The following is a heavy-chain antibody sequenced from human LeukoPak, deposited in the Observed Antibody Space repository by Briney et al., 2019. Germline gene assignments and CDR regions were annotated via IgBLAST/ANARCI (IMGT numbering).Heavy chain of an antibody. CDR3: ARGSRFGVVGRDAFDI. D-gene: IGHD3-3*01. CDR1: GFTFSRYS. J-gene: IGHJ3*02. CDR2: ISISSNYI. V-gene: IGHV3-21*01. Sequence: GSLRLSCAASGFTFSRYSMNWVGQAPGKGLDWVSSISISSNYIYYADSVKGRFNISRDKAKNSLYLQVNSLRAEDTAVYYCARGSRFGVVGRDAFDIWGQGTVVTVSS.